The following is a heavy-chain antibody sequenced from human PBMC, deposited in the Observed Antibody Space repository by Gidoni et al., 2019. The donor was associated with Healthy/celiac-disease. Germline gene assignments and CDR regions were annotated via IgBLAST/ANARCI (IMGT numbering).Heavy chain of an antibody. CDR2: IWYDGSNK. V-gene: IGHV3-33*01. D-gene: IGHD1-26*01. CDR3: ARDRELVGARAFDY. Sequence: QVQLVESGGGVVQPGRSLRLSCAASGFTFSSSGMHWVRQAPGKGLEGVAVIWYDGSNKYYADSVKGRFTISRDNSKNTLYLQMNSLRAEDTAVYYCARDRELVGARAFDYWGQGTLVTVSS. J-gene: IGHJ4*02. CDR1: GFTFSSSG.